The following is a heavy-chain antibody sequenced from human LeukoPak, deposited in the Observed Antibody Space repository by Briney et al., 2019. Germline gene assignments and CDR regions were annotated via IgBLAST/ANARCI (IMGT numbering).Heavy chain of an antibody. CDR1: RFTFSSYA. J-gene: IGHJ4*02. CDR3: AKDLAVQTDY. Sequence: PGGSLRPSCAASRFTFSSYAMSWVRQAPGKGLEWVSAISGSGGSTYYADSVKGRFTISRDNSKNTLYLQMNSLRAEDTAVYYCAKDLAVQTDYWGQGTLVTVSS. D-gene: IGHD1-1*01. V-gene: IGHV3-23*01. CDR2: ISGSGGST.